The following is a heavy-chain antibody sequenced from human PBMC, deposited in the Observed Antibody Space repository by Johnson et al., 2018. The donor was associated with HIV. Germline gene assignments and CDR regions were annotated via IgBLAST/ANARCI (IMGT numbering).Heavy chain of an antibody. D-gene: IGHD3-22*01. V-gene: IGHV3-30-3*01. CDR2: ISYYGSNK. CDR3: AKDTGAYYDTFLAFDI. Sequence: QVQLVESGGGVVQPGRSLRLSCAASGFTFSSYAMHWVRQAPGKGLEWVAVISYYGSNKYYADSVKGRFTISRDNSKNTLYLEMNSLRAEDTAVYYCAKDTGAYYDTFLAFDIWGHGTTVTVSS. CDR1: GFTFSSYA. J-gene: IGHJ3*02.